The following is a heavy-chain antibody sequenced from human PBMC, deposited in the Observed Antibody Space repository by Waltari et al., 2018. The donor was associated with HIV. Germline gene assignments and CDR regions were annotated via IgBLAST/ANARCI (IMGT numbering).Heavy chain of an antibody. D-gene: IGHD6-13*01. CDR2: INSDGSST. V-gene: IGHV3-74*01. CDR3: ARDLYSRNGDDY. J-gene: IGHJ4*02. CDR1: GSTCSNYW. Sequence: EVQLVESGGGLVQPGGSLRLSCAASGSTCSNYWMHWVRQAPGKGMVWVSRINSDGSSTNYAGSVKGRFTVSRDNAKNTLYLQMNSLRAEDTAVYYCARDLYSRNGDDYWGQGTLVTVSS.